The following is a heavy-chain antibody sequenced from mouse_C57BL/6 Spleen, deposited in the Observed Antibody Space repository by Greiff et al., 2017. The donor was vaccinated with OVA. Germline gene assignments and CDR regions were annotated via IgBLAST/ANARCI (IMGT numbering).Heavy chain of an antibody. CDR1: GYTFTSYG. CDR2: IYHRSGNH. J-gene: IGHJ1*03. Sequence: VKLMESGAELARPGASVKLSCKASGYTFTSYGISWVKPRTGQGLEWSGEIYHRSGNHYYNEKFKGKAKLTADKSSITAYMELRSLTSEDSAVYFCARWSKIVYFDVWGTGTTVTVSS. CDR3: ARWSKIVYFDV. D-gene: IGHD2-5*01. V-gene: IGHV1-81*01.